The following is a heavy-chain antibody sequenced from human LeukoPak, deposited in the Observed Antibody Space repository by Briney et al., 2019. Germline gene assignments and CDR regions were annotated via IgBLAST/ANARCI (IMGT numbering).Heavy chain of an antibody. D-gene: IGHD6-13*01. CDR2: IKQDSSEE. V-gene: IGHV3-7*01. CDR3: ARSLGFDY. Sequence: GGSLRLSCAASGFTFSDYWMNWVRQAPGKGLEWVANIKQDSSEEYYVDPVEGRFTISRDNAKNSLFLQMNSLRAEDTAVYYCARSLGFDYWGQGTLVTVSS. J-gene: IGHJ4*02. CDR1: GFTFSDYW.